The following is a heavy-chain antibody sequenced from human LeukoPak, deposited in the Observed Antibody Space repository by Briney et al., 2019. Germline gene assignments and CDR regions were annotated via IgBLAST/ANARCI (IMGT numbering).Heavy chain of an antibody. D-gene: IGHD3-22*01. J-gene: IGHJ6*02. CDR2: ISAYNGNT. CDR1: GGTFSSYA. CDR3: ARYDSYYYYGMDV. V-gene: IGHV1-18*01. Sequence: ASVKVSCKASGGTFSSYAISWVRQAPGQGLEWMGWISAYNGNTNYAQKLQGRVTMTTDTSTSTAYMELRSLRSDDTAVYYCARYDSYYYYGMDVWGQGTTVTVSS.